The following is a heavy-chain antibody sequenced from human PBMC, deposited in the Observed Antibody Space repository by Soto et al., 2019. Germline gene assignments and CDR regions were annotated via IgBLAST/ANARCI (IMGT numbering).Heavy chain of an antibody. J-gene: IGHJ5*02. CDR3: AKGLSGSGAYQWFDP. CDR2: ISGGGDNT. CDR1: AFTFSRFA. Sequence: EVQLLESGGGLVQPGGSLRLSCAASAFTFSRFAMSWVRQTPGNGLEWVSAISGGGDNTFYAYSVKGRFTISRDNSKNTLYLQMNGLRVEDTAVYYCAKGLSGSGAYQWFDPWGQGTLVTVSS. D-gene: IGHD3-10*01. V-gene: IGHV3-23*01.